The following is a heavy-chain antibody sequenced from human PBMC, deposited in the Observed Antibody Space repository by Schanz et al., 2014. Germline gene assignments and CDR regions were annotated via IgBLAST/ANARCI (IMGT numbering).Heavy chain of an antibody. Sequence: VQLLESGGGLVQPGGSLRLSCAASGFTFSSYSMNWVRQVPGKGLVWVSRIKSDGSSTSYADSVKGRFTISRDNAKNTLYLQMNSLRAEDTAVYYCARPALWFGDNCFDPWGQGTLVTVSS. V-gene: IGHV3-74*02. CDR1: GFTFSSYS. CDR2: IKSDGSST. J-gene: IGHJ5*02. D-gene: IGHD3-10*01. CDR3: ARPALWFGDNCFDP.